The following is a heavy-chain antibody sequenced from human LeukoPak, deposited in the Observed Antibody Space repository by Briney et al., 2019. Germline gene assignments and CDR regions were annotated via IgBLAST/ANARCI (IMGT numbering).Heavy chain of an antibody. Sequence: GGSLRLSCAASGFTFSSYAMHWVRQAPGKGLEWVAVISYDGSNKYYADSVKGRFTISRDNSKNTLYLQMNSLRAEDTAVYYCARSLVGATTDDAFDIWGQGTMVTVSS. D-gene: IGHD1-26*01. CDR3: ARSLVGATTDDAFDI. J-gene: IGHJ3*02. CDR1: GFTFSSYA. V-gene: IGHV3-30-3*01. CDR2: ISYDGSNK.